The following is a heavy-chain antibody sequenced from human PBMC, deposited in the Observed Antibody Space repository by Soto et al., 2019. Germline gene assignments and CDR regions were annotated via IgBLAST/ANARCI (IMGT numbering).Heavy chain of an antibody. D-gene: IGHD4-17*01. V-gene: IGHV3-33*01. CDR2: IWYDGSNK. Sequence: QVQLVESGGGVVQPGRSLRLSCAASGFTFSSYGMHWVRQAPGKGLEWVAVIWYDGSNKYYADSVKGRFTISRDNSKNTLYLQMTSLRAEDTAVYYCARSDTVTRNWFDPWGQGTLVTVSS. CDR1: GFTFSSYG. CDR3: ARSDTVTRNWFDP. J-gene: IGHJ5*02.